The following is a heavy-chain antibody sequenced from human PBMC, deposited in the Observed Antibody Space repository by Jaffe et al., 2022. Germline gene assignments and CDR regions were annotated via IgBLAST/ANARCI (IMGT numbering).Heavy chain of an antibody. CDR2: ISGSGGST. CDR1: GFTFSSYA. V-gene: IGHV3-23*01. CDR3: AKDRQGLVVVAATYDDI. J-gene: IGHJ3*02. Sequence: EVQLLESGGGLVQPGGSLRLSCAASGFTFSSYAMSWVRQAPGKGLEWVSAISGSGGSTYYADSVKGRFTISRDNSKNTLYLQMNSLRAEDTAVYYCAKDRQGLVVVAATYDDIWGQGTMVTVSS. D-gene: IGHD2-15*01.